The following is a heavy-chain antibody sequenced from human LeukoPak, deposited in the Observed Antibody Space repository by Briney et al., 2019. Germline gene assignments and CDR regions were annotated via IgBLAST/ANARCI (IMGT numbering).Heavy chain of an antibody. CDR2: ISYDGSNK. V-gene: IGHV3-30*18. D-gene: IGHD3-10*02. Sequence: GGSLRLSCAASGFTFSSYGMHWVRQAPGKGLEWVAFISYDGSNKYYADSVKGRFTISRDNSKNTLYLQMNSLRAEDTAVYYCAELGITMIGGVWGKGTTVTISS. CDR1: GFTFSSYG. J-gene: IGHJ6*04. CDR3: AELGITMIGGV.